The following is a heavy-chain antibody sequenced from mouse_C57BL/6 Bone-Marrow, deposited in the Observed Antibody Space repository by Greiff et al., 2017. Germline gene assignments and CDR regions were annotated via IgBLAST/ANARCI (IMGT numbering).Heavy chain of an antibody. CDR1: GYSITSDY. CDR3: ARSFYYYGSSHWYFDV. Sequence: EVQLKESGPGLAKPSQTLSLTCSVTGYSITSDYWNWIRKFPGNKLEYMGYISYSGSTYYNPSLKSRISITRDTSKNQYYLQLNSVTTEDTATYYCARSFYYYGSSHWYFDVWGTGTTVTVSS. D-gene: IGHD1-1*01. CDR2: ISYSGST. J-gene: IGHJ1*03. V-gene: IGHV3-8*01.